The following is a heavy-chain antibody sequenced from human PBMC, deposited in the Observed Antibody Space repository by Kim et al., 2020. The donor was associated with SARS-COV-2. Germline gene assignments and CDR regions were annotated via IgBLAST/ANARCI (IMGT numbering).Heavy chain of an antibody. D-gene: IGHD3-3*01. V-gene: IGHV4-59*01. CDR1: GGSISSYY. CDR2: IYYSGST. Sequence: SETLSHTCTVSGGSISSYYWSWIRQPPGKGLEWIGYIYYSGSTNYNPSLKSRVTISVDTSKNQLSLKLSSVTAADTAVYYCARRRFLEWFDYYYYYMDV. J-gene: IGHJ6*03. CDR3: ARRRFLEWFDYYYYYMDV.